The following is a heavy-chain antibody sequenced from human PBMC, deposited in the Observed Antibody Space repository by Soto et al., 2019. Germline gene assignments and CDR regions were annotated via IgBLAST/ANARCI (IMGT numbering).Heavy chain of an antibody. V-gene: IGHV3-74*01. CDR1: GFMFSNRW. Sequence: EVQLVESGGGLVQPGGSLRLSCAASGFMFSNRWMHWVRQAPGKGLVWVSYINSDGSTTTYADCVKGRFTISRDNAKNTVYLQMNSLRAEDTAVYYCARDSSYGMDVWGQGTTVTVSS. CDR2: INSDGSTT. CDR3: ARDSSYGMDV. J-gene: IGHJ6*02.